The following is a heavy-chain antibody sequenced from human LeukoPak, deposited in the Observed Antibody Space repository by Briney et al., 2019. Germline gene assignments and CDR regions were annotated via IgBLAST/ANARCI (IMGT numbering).Heavy chain of an antibody. Sequence: KPSETLSLTCTVSGGSISSSSYYWGWIRQPPGKGLEWIGSIYYSGSTYYNPSLKSRVTISVDTSKNQFSLKLSSVTAADTAVYYCMRFSGGSYPPYYFDYWGQGTLVTVSS. CDR2: IYYSGST. J-gene: IGHJ4*02. V-gene: IGHV4-39*01. CDR1: GGSISSSSYY. D-gene: IGHD1-26*01. CDR3: MRFSGGSYPPYYFDY.